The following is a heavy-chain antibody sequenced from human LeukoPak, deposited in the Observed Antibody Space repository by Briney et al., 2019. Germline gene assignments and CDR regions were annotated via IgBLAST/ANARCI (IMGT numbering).Heavy chain of an antibody. CDR2: IKSKTDGGTT. J-gene: IGHJ3*02. D-gene: IGHD4-17*01. CDR3: TTDYGDYSYDAFDI. Sequence: GGSPRLSCAASGFTFSNAWMSWVRQAPGKGLEWVGRIKSKTDGGTTDYAAPVKGRFTISRDDSKNTLYLQMNSLKTEDTAVYYCTTDYGDYSYDAFDIWGQGTMVTVSS. CDR1: GFTFSNAW. V-gene: IGHV3-15*01.